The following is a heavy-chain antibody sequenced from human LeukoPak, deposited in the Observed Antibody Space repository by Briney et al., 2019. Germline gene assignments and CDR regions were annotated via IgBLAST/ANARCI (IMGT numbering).Heavy chain of an antibody. CDR2: INPNSGGT. V-gene: IGHV1-2*02. CDR3: ARDLTGDNY. Sequence: ASVNVSCKASGYTFTGYYIHWVRQAPGHGLEWVGWINPNSGGTNYAQKFQGRVTMTRDTSISTAYMELSRLRSDDTAVYYCARDLTGDNYWGQGTLVTVSS. CDR1: GYTFTGYY. J-gene: IGHJ4*02. D-gene: IGHD7-27*01.